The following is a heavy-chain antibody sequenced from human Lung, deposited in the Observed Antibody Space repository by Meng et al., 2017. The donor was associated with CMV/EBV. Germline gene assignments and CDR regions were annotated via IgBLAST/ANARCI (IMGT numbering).Heavy chain of an antibody. CDR2: IIPIFGRA. V-gene: IGHV1-69*05. J-gene: IGHJ4*02. CDR3: ARVEIGLVVADY. CDR1: GCTFSSYA. D-gene: IGHD2-15*01. Sequence: SVXVSCKASGCTFSSYAISWVRQAPGQGLEWMGGIIPIFGRANYAQKFQGRVTFTTDESTSTAYMEMSSLRSEDTAVYYCARVEIGLVVADYWVQGTVVTVSS.